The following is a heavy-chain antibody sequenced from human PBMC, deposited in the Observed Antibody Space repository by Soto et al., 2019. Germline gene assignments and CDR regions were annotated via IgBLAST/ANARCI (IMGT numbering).Heavy chain of an antibody. CDR1: GFTFSSYA. D-gene: IGHD6-6*01. Sequence: PGGSLRLSCAASGFTFSSYAMSWVRQAPGKGLEWVSAISGSGGSTYYADSVKGRFTISRDNSKNTLYLQMNSLRAEDTAVYYCAKGGLSYSSSSDFNRYYYYGMDVWGQGTTVTVSS. CDR2: ISGSGGST. J-gene: IGHJ6*02. V-gene: IGHV3-23*01. CDR3: AKGGLSYSSSSDFNRYYYYGMDV.